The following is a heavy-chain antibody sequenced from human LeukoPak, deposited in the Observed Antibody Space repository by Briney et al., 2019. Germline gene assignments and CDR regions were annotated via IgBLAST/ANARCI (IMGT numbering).Heavy chain of an antibody. CDR3: AKDLAGTASITMVRGLDY. CDR2: ISYSGGST. J-gene: IGHJ4*02. D-gene: IGHD3-10*01. V-gene: IGHV3-23*01. CDR1: GFTFSSYA. Sequence: GGSLRLSCAASGFTFSSYAMNWVRQAPGKGLEWVSGISYSGGSTYYADSVKGRFTISRDNSKNTLYLQMNSLRAEDTAVYYCAKDLAGTASITMVRGLDYWGQGTLVTVSS.